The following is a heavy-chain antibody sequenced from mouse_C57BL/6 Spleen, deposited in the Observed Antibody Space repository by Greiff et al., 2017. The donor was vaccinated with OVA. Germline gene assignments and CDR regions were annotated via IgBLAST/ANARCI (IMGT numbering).Heavy chain of an antibody. CDR2: IDPANGNT. J-gene: IGHJ3*01. Sequence: VQLKQSVAELVRPGASVKLSCTASGFNIKNTYMHWVKQRPEQGLEWIGRIDPANGNTKYAPKFQGKATITADTSSNTAYLQRSSLTSEDTAIYYCARGGDYDYDGVPGRYWGQGTLVTVSA. V-gene: IGHV14-3*01. D-gene: IGHD2-4*01. CDR3: ARGGDYDYDGVPGRY. CDR1: GFNIKNTY.